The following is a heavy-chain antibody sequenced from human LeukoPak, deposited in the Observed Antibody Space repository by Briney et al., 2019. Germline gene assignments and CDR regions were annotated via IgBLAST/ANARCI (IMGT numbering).Heavy chain of an antibody. CDR2: ISAYRGNT. V-gene: IGHV1-18*01. CDR3: ARDLRDVFYDSGSDYNWWFDP. Sequence: GASVKVSCKASGYTFTSYGSSWVRQAPGQGLEWMGWISAYRGNTNYAQKFQGRVTVTTDTSTSTAYMELRSLRSDDTAVYYCARDLRDVFYDSGSDYNWWFDPWGQGTLVTVSS. CDR1: GYTFTSYG. D-gene: IGHD3-10*01. J-gene: IGHJ5*02.